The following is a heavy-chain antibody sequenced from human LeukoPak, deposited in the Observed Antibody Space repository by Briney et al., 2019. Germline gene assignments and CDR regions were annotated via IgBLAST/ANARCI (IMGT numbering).Heavy chain of an antibody. J-gene: IGHJ4*02. CDR3: ARDQGSWYGFDY. CDR1: GYTFTSYA. Sequence: ASVKVSCKASGYTFTSYAMHWVRQAPGQRLEWMGWINAGNGNTKYSQKFQGRVTITRDTSASTAYVELSSLRSEDTAVYYCARDQGSWYGFDYWGQGTLVTVSS. V-gene: IGHV1-3*01. CDR2: INAGNGNT. D-gene: IGHD6-13*01.